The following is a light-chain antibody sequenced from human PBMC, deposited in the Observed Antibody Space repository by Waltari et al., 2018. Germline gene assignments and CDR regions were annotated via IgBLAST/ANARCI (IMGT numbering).Light chain of an antibody. J-gene: IGKJ4*01. CDR3: QHYINWPLT. Sequence: ETVMTQSPAILSVSPGERVTLSCRASQRINTNLAWYQQKPGQAPRLLIYGASTRAAGVPGRFSASGSGTEFTLTISSLQSEDFAVYFCQHYINWPLTFGGGTKVEI. V-gene: IGKV3-15*01. CDR1: QRINTN. CDR2: GAS.